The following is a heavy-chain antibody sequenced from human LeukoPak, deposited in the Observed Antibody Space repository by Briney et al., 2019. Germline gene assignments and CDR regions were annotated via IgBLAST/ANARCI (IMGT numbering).Heavy chain of an antibody. Sequence: GASVKVSCKASGYTFTSYGISWVRQAPGLGLEWMGWISAYNGNTNYAQKLQGRVTMTTDTSTSTAYMELRSLRSDDTAVYYCARDRAAMVPSPFDYWGQGTLVTVSS. D-gene: IGHD5-18*01. V-gene: IGHV1-18*01. J-gene: IGHJ4*02. CDR2: ISAYNGNT. CDR3: ARDRAAMVPSPFDY. CDR1: GYTFTSYG.